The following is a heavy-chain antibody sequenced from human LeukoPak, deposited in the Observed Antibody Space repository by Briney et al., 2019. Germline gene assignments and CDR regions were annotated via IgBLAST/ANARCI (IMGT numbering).Heavy chain of an antibody. D-gene: IGHD3-10*01. J-gene: IGHJ4*02. CDR3: ARGSMVRGVIGTFDY. CDR1: GDTFTTYG. CDR2: ISGYNGNT. Sequence: ASVKVSCKASGDTFTTYGITWVRQAPGQGLEWMGWISGYNGNTEYTQKFQGRVAMTRDTSTSTAYMELRSLRSDDTAVYYCARGSMVRGVIGTFDYWGQGTLVTVSS. V-gene: IGHV1-18*01.